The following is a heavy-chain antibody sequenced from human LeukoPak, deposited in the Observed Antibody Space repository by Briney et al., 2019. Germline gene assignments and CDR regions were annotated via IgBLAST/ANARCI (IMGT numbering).Heavy chain of an antibody. Sequence: GGSLRLSCAASGFTFSSYWMHWVRQAPGKGVVWVSRINSDGSSTSYADSVKGRFTISRDNAKNTLYLQMNSLRAEDTAVYYCARESDGSGYHPLDYWGQGTLVTVSS. CDR2: INSDGSST. J-gene: IGHJ4*02. D-gene: IGHD3-22*01. CDR1: GFTFSSYW. CDR3: ARESDGSGYHPLDY. V-gene: IGHV3-74*01.